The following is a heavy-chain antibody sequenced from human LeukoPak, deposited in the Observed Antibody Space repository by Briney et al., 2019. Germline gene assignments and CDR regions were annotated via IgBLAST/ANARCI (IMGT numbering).Heavy chain of an antibody. Sequence: GRSLRLSCAASGFIFSDHGMHWVRQAPGKGLEWVAVIWYDGSNIYYADSVKGRFTISRDNSKNTLYLQMNSLRAEDTALYYCARARNDYDSNGFSVLDYWGQGTLVTVSS. CDR2: IWYDGSNI. CDR1: GFIFSDHG. J-gene: IGHJ4*02. CDR3: ARARNDYDSNGFSVLDY. D-gene: IGHD3-22*01. V-gene: IGHV3-33*08.